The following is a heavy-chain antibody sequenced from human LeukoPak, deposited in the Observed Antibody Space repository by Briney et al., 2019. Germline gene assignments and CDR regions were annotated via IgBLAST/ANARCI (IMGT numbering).Heavy chain of an antibody. Sequence: SVKVSCKASGGTFSSYAISWVRQAPGQGLEWTGGIIPIFGTANYAQKFQGRVTITTDESTSTAYMELSSLRSEDTAVYYCARDRQWLRLRGAIDYWGQGTLVTVSS. CDR2: IIPIFGTA. V-gene: IGHV1-69*05. D-gene: IGHD5-12*01. J-gene: IGHJ4*02. CDR3: ARDRQWLRLRGAIDY. CDR1: GGTFSSYA.